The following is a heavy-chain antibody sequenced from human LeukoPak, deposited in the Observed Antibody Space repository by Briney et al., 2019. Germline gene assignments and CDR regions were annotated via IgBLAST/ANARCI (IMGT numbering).Heavy chain of an antibody. CDR2: ISYDGSNK. V-gene: IGHV3-30*18. CDR1: GFTFSSYG. CDR3: AKDAHYYDSSGYSDHYYYYGMDG. J-gene: IGHJ6*04. Sequence: GGSLRLSCAASGFTFSSYGMHWVRQAPGKGLEWVAVISYDGSNKYYADSVKGRFTISRDNSKNTLYLQMNSLRAEDTAVYYCAKDAHYYDSSGYSDHYYYYGMDGWGEGTTVTVSS. D-gene: IGHD3-22*01.